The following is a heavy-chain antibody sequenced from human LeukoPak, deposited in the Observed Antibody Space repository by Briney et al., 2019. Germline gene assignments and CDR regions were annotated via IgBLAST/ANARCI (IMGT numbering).Heavy chain of an antibody. Sequence: SETLSLTCTVPGGSISNYYWGWVRQPPGKGLELIGYIYYTGSADYTPSLKSRVTISVDTSKNQFSLKLSSVTAADTAVYYCARDRGDRAVYCYFDVWGRGTLVTVSS. CDR1: GGSISNYY. CDR3: ARDRGDRAVYCYFDV. CDR2: IYYTGSA. V-gene: IGHV4-59*01. D-gene: IGHD2-21*02. J-gene: IGHJ2*01.